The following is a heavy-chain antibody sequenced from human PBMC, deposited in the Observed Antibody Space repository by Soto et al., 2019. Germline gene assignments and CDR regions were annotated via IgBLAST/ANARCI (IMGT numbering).Heavy chain of an antibody. CDR1: GGTFSSYA. Sequence: SVKVSCKXSGGTFSSYAISWVRQAPGQGLEWMGGIIPIFGTANYAQKFQGRVTITADESTSTAYMELSSLRSEDTAVYYCALSDIVVVVAATPVWYFDLWGRGTLVTVSS. D-gene: IGHD2-15*01. CDR3: ALSDIVVVVAATPVWYFDL. V-gene: IGHV1-69*13. J-gene: IGHJ2*01. CDR2: IIPIFGTA.